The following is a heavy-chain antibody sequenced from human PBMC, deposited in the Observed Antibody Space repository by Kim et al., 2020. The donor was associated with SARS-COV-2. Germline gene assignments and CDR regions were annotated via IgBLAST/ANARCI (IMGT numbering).Heavy chain of an antibody. CDR1: GFTFSSYG. J-gene: IGHJ4*02. Sequence: GGSLRLSCAASGFTFSSYGMHWVRQAPGKGLEWVGVISYDGDNKYYADSVRGRFTISRDNSKNTLYLQMNSLRPEDTAVYYCAKTGGNYFGYFDSWGEGPRVTLPS. CDR2: ISYDGDNK. D-gene: IGHD1-7*01. CDR3: AKTGGNYFGYFDS. V-gene: IGHV3-30*18.